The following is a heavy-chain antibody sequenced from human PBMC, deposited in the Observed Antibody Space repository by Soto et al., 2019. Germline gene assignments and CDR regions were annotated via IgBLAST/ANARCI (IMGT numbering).Heavy chain of an antibody. J-gene: IGHJ4*02. D-gene: IGHD5-12*01. V-gene: IGHV1-69*08. CDR1: GGTFSSYT. CDR2: IIPILGIA. Sequence: QVQLVQSGAEVKKPGSSVKVSCKASGGTFSSYTISWVRQAPGQGLEWMGRIIPILGIANYAQKFQGRVTITADKSTSTAYMELSSLISEDTAVYYCAREDGGYAQFDYWGQGTLVTVSS. CDR3: AREDGGYAQFDY.